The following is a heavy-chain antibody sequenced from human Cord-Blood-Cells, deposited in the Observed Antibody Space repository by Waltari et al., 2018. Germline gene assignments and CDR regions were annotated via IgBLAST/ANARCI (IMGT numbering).Heavy chain of an antibody. D-gene: IGHD6-19*01. CDR3: ARGRWAEAVRYAFDI. V-gene: IGHV1-8*01. J-gene: IGHJ3*02. CDR2: MNPNSGNT. CDR1: GYTFTSYD. Sequence: QVQLVQSGAEVKKPGASVKVSCKASGYTFTSYDINWVRQATGQGLEWMGLMNPNSGNTGYAQKCQGRVTMTRNTSISTAYMELSSLRSEDTAVYYGARGRWAEAVRYAFDIWGQGTMVTVSS.